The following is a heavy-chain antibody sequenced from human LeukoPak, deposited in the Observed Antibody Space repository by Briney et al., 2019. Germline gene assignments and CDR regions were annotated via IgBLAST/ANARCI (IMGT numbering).Heavy chain of an antibody. J-gene: IGHJ6*03. CDR2: IYYSGDT. CDR3: ARVLWLGESKKGHSYYMDV. V-gene: IGHV4-39*01. CDR1: GDSVSSGSYY. Sequence: PSETLSLTCTVSGDSVSSGSYYWGWIRQPPGEGLEWIGSIYYSGDTYYNPSLESRVTISVDTSKNQFSLKLSSVTAADTAVYYCARVLWLGESKKGHSYYMDVWGKGTTVTVSS. D-gene: IGHD3-10*01.